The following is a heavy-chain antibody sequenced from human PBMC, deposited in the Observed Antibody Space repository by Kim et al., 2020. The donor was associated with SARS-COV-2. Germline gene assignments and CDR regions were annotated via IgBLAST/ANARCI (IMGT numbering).Heavy chain of an antibody. CDR3: AKDGSVLWFGETNLYYFDY. CDR1: GFTFSSYA. D-gene: IGHD3-10*01. Sequence: GGSLRLSCAASGFTFSSYAMSWVRQAPGKGLEWVSAISGSGGSTYYADSVKGRFTISRDNSKNTLYLQMNSLRAEDTAVYYCAKDGSVLWFGETNLYYFDYWGQGTLVTVSS. CDR2: ISGSGGST. V-gene: IGHV3-23*01. J-gene: IGHJ4*02.